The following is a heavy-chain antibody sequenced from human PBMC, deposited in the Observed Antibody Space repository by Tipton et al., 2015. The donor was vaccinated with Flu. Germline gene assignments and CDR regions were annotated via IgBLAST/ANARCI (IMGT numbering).Heavy chain of an antibody. CDR3: ARDLGYCSGGSCYSGSYYYYMDV. Sequence: TLSLTCTVSGGSVSSGSYYWSWIRQPPGKGLEWIGYIYYSGSTNYNPSLKSRVTISVDTSKNQFSLKLSSVTAADTAVYYCARDLGYCSGGSCYSGSYYYYMDVWGKGTTVTVSS. CDR1: GGSVSSGSYY. V-gene: IGHV4-61*01. J-gene: IGHJ6*03. CDR2: IYYSGST. D-gene: IGHD2-15*01.